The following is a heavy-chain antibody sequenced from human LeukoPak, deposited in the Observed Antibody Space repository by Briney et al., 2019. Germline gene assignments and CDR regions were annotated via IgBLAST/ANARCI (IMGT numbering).Heavy chain of an antibody. CDR2: IYYSGST. Sequence: SETLSLTCTVSGGSISSYYWSWIRQPPGKGLEWIGYIYYSGSTNYNPSLKSRVTISVDTSKNQFSLKLSSVTAADTAVYYCARIGGSGSYGSRGMDVWGQGIMVTVSS. J-gene: IGHJ6*02. CDR1: GGSISSYY. D-gene: IGHD3-10*01. V-gene: IGHV4-59*08. CDR3: ARIGGSGSYGSRGMDV.